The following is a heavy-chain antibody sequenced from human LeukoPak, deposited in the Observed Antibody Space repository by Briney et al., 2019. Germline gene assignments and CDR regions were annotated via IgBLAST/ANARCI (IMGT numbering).Heavy chain of an antibody. CDR3: ARGWYYDSSGYYPTLMDY. V-gene: IGHV1-2*06. D-gene: IGHD3-22*01. Sequence: ASVKVSCKASGYTFTGYYMHWVRQAPGQGLEWMGRINPNSGGINYAQKFQGRVTMTRDTSISTAYMELSRLRSDDTAVYYCARGWYYDSSGYYPTLMDYWGQGTLVTVSS. CDR1: GYTFTGYY. J-gene: IGHJ4*02. CDR2: INPNSGGI.